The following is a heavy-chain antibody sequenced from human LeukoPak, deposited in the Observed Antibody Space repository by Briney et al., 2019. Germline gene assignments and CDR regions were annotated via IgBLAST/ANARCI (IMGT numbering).Heavy chain of an antibody. Sequence: GGSLRPSCAAPGFTFSSYAMSWVRQAPGKGLEWVSVIYSGGSTYYADSVKGRFTISRDNSKNTLYLQMNSLRAEDTAVYYCARGQQPIDYWGQGTLVTVSS. J-gene: IGHJ4*02. CDR2: IYSGGST. CDR1: GFTFSSYA. D-gene: IGHD6-13*01. CDR3: ARGQQPIDY. V-gene: IGHV3-66*01.